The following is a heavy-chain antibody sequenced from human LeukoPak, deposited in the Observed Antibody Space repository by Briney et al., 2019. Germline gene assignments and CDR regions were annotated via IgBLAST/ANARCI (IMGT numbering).Heavy chain of an antibody. CDR1: GFTFSSYS. J-gene: IGHJ6*04. CDR3: ARDRIATYYYGSGTPMDV. V-gene: IGHV3-21*01. Sequence: GGSLRLSCAASGFTFSSYSMNRVSQAPGKGLEWVSSISSSSSYIYYADSVKGRFTISRDNAKNSLYLQMNSLRAEDTAVYYCARDRIATYYYGSGTPMDVWGKGTTVTISS. CDR2: ISSSSSYI. D-gene: IGHD3-10*01.